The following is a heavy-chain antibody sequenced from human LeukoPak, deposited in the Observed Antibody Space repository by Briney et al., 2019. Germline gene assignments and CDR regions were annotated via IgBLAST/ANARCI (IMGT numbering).Heavy chain of an antibody. CDR3: ARRGLWFGDLVY. D-gene: IGHD3-10*01. J-gene: IGHJ4*02. CDR1: GGSFSGYY. CDR2: INHSGST. Sequence: PSETLSLTCDVYGGSFSGYYWSWIRQPPGKGLEWIGEINHSGSTNCNPSLKSRVTISVDTSKNQFSLKLSSVTAADTAVYYCARRGLWFGDLVYWGQGTLVTVSS. V-gene: IGHV4-34*01.